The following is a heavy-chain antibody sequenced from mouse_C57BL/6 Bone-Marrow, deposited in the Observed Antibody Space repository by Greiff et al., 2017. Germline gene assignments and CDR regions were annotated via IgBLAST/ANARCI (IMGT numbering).Heavy chain of an antibody. V-gene: IGHV5-16*01. CDR1: GFTFSDYY. J-gene: IGHJ3*01. CDR2: INYDGSST. D-gene: IGHD4-1*01. CDR3: ARGLGEFAY. Sequence: EVQRVESEGGLVQPGSSMKLSCTASGFTFSDYYMAWVRQVPEKGLEWVANINYDGSSTYYLDSLKSRFIISRDNAKNILYLQMSSLKSEDTATYYCARGLGEFAYWGQGTLVTVSA.